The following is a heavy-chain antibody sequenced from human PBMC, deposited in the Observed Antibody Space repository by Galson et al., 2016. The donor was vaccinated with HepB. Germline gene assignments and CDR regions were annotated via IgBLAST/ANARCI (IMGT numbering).Heavy chain of an antibody. D-gene: IGHD7-27*01. CDR1: GFTFSSSG. J-gene: IGHJ4*02. CDR3: AREYGYWGSMYYFDY. V-gene: IGHV3-33*01. CDR2: IWHDGSNK. Sequence: SLRLSCAASGFTFSSSGMQWVRQGPGKGLEWVALIWHDGSNKYYADSVKGRFTISRDNSKNTLYLQVNSLRDEDAAVYYCAREYGYWGSMYYFDYWGQGTLVTVSS.